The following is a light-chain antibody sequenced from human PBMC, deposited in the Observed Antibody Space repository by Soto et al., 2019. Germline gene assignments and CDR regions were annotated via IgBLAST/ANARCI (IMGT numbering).Light chain of an antibody. J-gene: IGKJ4*01. CDR2: AAS. CDR1: QAIRND. V-gene: IGKV1-6*01. Sequence: AIQMTQSPSSLSASVGDRVTITCRASQAIRNDLGWYQQKPGKAPKMLIYAASSLHSGVPSRFSGSGSGTDFTLTISSLQPEDFATYYCLQDREYPLTFXGGTKVDIK. CDR3: LQDREYPLT.